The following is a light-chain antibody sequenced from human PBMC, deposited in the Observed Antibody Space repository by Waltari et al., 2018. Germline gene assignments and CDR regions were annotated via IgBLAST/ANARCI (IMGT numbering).Light chain of an antibody. J-gene: IGKJ3*01. CDR2: AAS. CDR1: QGISSY. Sequence: ASQGISSYLAWYQQKPGKAPKLLIYAASTLQSGVPSRFSGSGSGTDFTLTINSLQPEDFATYYCQQLNSYPRGLFTFGPGTKVDIK. CDR3: QQLNSYPRGLFT. V-gene: IGKV1-9*01.